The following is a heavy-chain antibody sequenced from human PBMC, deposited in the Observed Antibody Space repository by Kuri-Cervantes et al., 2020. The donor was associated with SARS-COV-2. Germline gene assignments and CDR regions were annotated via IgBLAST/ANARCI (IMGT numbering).Heavy chain of an antibody. D-gene: IGHD3-3*01. Sequence: ASVKVSCKASGYTFTGYYMHWVRQAPGQGLEWMGWMNPNSGNTGYAQKFQGRVTITRNTSISTAYMELSSLRSEDTAVYYCARASSHYYDFWSGPYDAFDIWGQGTMVTVSS. J-gene: IGHJ3*02. CDR3: ARASSHYYDFWSGPYDAFDI. CDR1: GYTFTGYY. CDR2: MNPNSGNT. V-gene: IGHV1-8*03.